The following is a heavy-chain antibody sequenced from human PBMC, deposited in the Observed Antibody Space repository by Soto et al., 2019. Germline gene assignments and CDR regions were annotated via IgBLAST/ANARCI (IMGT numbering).Heavy chain of an antibody. CDR2: ISGSGGGT. CDR3: AKSEEGQAVPRYFDY. CDR1: GFTFSSYA. Sequence: EVQLLESGGGLVQPGGSLRLSCAASGFTFSSYAMTWVRQAPGKGLEWVSTISGSGGGTYYADSVKGRFTISRDNSKSKLYLQMNSLRVEDTAVYYCAKSEEGQAVPRYFDYWGQGTLVTVSS. V-gene: IGHV3-23*01. J-gene: IGHJ4*02. D-gene: IGHD2-2*01.